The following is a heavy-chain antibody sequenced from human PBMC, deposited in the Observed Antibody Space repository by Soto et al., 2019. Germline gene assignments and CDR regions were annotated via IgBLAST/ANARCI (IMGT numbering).Heavy chain of an antibody. CDR2: IYYSGST. CDR1: GGSISSSSYY. D-gene: IGHD3-3*01. Sequence: QLQLQESGPGLVKPSETLSLTCTVSGGSISSSSYYWGWIRQPPGKGLEWIGSIYYSGSTYYNPSLKSRVTISVDTSKNQFSLKLSSVTAADTAVYYCARHGAIFGVVPHAFDIWGQGTMVTVSS. CDR3: ARHGAIFGVVPHAFDI. V-gene: IGHV4-39*01. J-gene: IGHJ3*02.